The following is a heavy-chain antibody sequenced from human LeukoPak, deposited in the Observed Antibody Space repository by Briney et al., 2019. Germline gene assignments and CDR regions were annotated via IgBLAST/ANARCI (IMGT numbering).Heavy chain of an antibody. CDR1: GYTFTGYY. D-gene: IGHD2-8*01. V-gene: IGHV1-2*02. CDR3: ARGAGIHLLIYFYSYMDV. CDR2: INPNSGGT. Sequence: VASVKVSCKASGYTFTGYYMHWVRQAPGQGLEWMGWINPNSGGTNYAQKFQGRVTMTRDTSISTAYMELSRLRSDDTAVYYCARGAGIHLLIYFYSYMDVWGKGSAVTVSS. J-gene: IGHJ6*03.